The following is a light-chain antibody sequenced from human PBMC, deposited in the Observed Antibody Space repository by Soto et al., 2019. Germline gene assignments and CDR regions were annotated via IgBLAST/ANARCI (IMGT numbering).Light chain of an antibody. CDR3: QQYNTFWT. CDR2: DVS. CDR1: QTINRW. V-gene: IGKV1-5*01. Sequence: DIQMTQSPSTLSASVGDRVTITCRASQTINRWLAWYQQKPGKAPKLLIYDVSTLGSGVPSRFSGSGSGTDFTLTISNLQPDDFATYCCQQYNTFWTFGQGTKVEIK. J-gene: IGKJ1*01.